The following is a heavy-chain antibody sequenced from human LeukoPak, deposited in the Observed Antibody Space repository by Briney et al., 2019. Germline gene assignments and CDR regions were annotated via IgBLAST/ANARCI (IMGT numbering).Heavy chain of an antibody. J-gene: IGHJ4*02. CDR2: IYHSGST. CDR1: GYSISSGYY. CDR3: ARSSQWEPIDY. V-gene: IGHV4-38-2*02. Sequence: SETLSLTCTVSGYSISSGYYWGWIRQPPGKGLEWIGSIYHSGSTYYNPSLKSRVTISVDTSKNQFSLKLSSVTAADTAVYYCARSSQWEPIDYWGQGTPVTVSS. D-gene: IGHD1-26*01.